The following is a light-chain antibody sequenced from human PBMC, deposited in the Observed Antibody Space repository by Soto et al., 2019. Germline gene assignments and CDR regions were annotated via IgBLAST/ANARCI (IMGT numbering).Light chain of an antibody. V-gene: IGKV1-27*01. CDR2: SAS. CDR1: QDISNS. J-gene: IGKJ2*02. Sequence: DIQMTQSPSALSASVGDRVTITCRASQDISNSLAWHQQKPGKVPKLLIYSASTLQPGVPSRFSGSGSGTDFTLTISSLQPEDVATYYCQEYNSAPRTFGKGTKLEIK. CDR3: QEYNSAPRT.